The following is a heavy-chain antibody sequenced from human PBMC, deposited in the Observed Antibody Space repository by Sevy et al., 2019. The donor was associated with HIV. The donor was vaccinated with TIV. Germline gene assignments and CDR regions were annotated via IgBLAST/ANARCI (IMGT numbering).Heavy chain of an antibody. D-gene: IGHD4-4*01. CDR2: INPNSGGT. CDR1: GYTFTGYY. V-gene: IGHV1-2*02. CDR3: ARDRGTVTTDFDY. Sequence: ASVKVSCKASGYTFTGYYMHWVRQAPGQGLEWMGWINPNSGGTNYAQKFQGRVTMTRDTSIITAYMELSRLRSDDTAVYYCARDRGTVTTDFDYWGQGTLVTVSS. J-gene: IGHJ4*02.